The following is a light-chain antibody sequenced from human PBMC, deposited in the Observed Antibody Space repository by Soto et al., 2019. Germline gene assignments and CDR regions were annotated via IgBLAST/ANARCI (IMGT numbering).Light chain of an antibody. V-gene: IGLV2-23*01. CDR2: EGT. J-gene: IGLJ3*02. CDR3: CSYSSSWV. Sequence: QSALTQPASVSGSPGQSITISCTGSSSDIGSYKLVSWYQHHPGKSPKLIIFEGTDRPSGVSDRFSGSKSGNTASLTISGLQAEDEADYYCCSYSSSWVFGGGTQLTVL. CDR1: SSDIGSYKL.